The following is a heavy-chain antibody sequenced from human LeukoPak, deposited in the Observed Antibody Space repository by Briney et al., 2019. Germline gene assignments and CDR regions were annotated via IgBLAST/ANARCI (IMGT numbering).Heavy chain of an antibody. J-gene: IGHJ4*02. CDR3: ARGNLGFDY. CDR2: IYYSGGT. CDR1: GGSISSYY. D-gene: IGHD1-14*01. Sequence: SETLSLTCTVSGGSISSYYWSWIRQPPGKGLEWIGYIYYSGGTNYNPSLKSRVTISVDTSKNQFSLKLSSVTAADTAVYYCARGNLGFDYWGQGTLVTVSS. V-gene: IGHV4-59*08.